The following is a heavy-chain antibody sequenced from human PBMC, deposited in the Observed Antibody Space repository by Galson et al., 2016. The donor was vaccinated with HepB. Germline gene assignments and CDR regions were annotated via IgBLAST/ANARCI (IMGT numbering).Heavy chain of an antibody. CDR2: IGNKTSNYET. J-gene: IGHJ1*01. D-gene: IGHD1-26*01. CDR1: GFTFSVSA. CDR3: TRLTYYDPPPS. Sequence: SLRLSCATSGFTFSVSAIHWVRQPSGKGLEWVGLIGNKTSNYETSYAASLKGRFTISRDASKNTAYLEMNRLNIEDTAVYYCTRLTYYDPPPSWGQGVLVTVSS. V-gene: IGHV3-73*01.